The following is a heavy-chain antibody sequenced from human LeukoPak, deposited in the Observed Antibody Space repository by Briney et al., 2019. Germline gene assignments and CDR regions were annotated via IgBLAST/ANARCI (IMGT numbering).Heavy chain of an antibody. CDR3: AKDDCSGFTGCFYFDL. CDR2: MWDDGSNK. V-gene: IGHV3-33*06. Sequence: GGSLRLSCTGCGFTFKFYGLHWVRQAPRKGREWVAGMWDDGSNKFYAESVKGRFVISRDNSNSTMFLQMNSVRVEDTATYYCAKDDCSGFTGCFYFDLWGRGALVTASS. CDR1: GFTFKFYG. J-gene: IGHJ2*01. D-gene: IGHD3-22*01.